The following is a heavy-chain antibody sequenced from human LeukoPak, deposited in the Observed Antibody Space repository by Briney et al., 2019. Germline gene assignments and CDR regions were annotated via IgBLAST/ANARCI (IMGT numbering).Heavy chain of an antibody. CDR1: GGTFSGYT. Sequence: SVKVSCKASGGTFSGYTISWVRQAPGQGLEWMGRIIPILGIANYAQKFQGRVTITADKSTSTAYMELSSLRSEDTAVYYCANYYDSSEAFDYWGQGTLVTVSS. D-gene: IGHD3-22*01. V-gene: IGHV1-69*02. CDR2: IIPILGIA. CDR3: ANYYDSSEAFDY. J-gene: IGHJ4*02.